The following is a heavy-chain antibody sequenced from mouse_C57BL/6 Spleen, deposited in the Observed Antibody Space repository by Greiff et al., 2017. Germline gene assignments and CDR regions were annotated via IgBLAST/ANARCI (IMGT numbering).Heavy chain of an antibody. CDR3: ASYYYGNRDPYYFDY. CDR1: GYTFTSYG. J-gene: IGHJ2*01. V-gene: IGHV1-81*01. CDR2: IYPRSGNT. Sequence: QVQLQQSGAELARPGASVKLSCKASGYTFTSYGISWVKQRTGQGLEWIGEIYPRSGNTYYNEKFKGKATLTADKSSSTAYMELRSLTSEDSAVYFCASYYYGNRDPYYFDYWGQGTTLTVSS. D-gene: IGHD1-1*01.